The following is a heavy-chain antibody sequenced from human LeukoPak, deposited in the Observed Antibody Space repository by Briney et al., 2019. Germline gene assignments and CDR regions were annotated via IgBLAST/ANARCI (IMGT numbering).Heavy chain of an antibody. CDR2: IYYSGST. Sequence: PSETLSLTCTVSGGSISSSSYYWGWIRQPPGKGLEWIGSIYYSGSTYYNPSLKSRVTISVDTSKNQFSLKLSSVTAADTAVYHCARHIAAAGDYYYYYMDVWGKGTTVTISS. CDR1: GGSISSSSYY. V-gene: IGHV4-39*01. D-gene: IGHD6-13*01. J-gene: IGHJ6*03. CDR3: ARHIAAAGDYYYYYMDV.